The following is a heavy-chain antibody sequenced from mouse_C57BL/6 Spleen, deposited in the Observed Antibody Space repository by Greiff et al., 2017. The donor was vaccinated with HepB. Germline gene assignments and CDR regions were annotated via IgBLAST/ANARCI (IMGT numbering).Heavy chain of an antibody. CDR2: ISYDGSN. J-gene: IGHJ4*01. CDR3: ARDYSNPYYYAMDY. CDR1: GYSITSGYY. D-gene: IGHD2-5*01. Sequence: EVKLQESGPGLVKPSQSLSLTCSVTGYSITSGYYWNWIRQFPGNKLEWMGYISYDGSNNYNPSLKNRISITRDTSKNQFFLKLNSVTTEDTATYYCARDYSNPYYYAMDYWGQGTSVTVSS. V-gene: IGHV3-6*01.